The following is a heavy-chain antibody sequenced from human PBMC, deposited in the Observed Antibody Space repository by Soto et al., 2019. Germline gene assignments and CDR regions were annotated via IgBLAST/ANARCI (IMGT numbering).Heavy chain of an antibody. CDR2: IYYSGTT. J-gene: IGHJ6*02. V-gene: IGHV4-59*01. D-gene: IGHD2-15*01. Sequence: SETLSLTCTVSGSSIGSYHWNWIRQSPGRGLEWIGNIYYSGTTNYNPSLKSRVVISVDTSNNQFSLRLSSVTAADTAVYYCSRGLGGCSGRNCHSSLDVWGQGTTVTVSS. CDR1: GSSIGSYH. CDR3: SRGLGGCSGRNCHSSLDV.